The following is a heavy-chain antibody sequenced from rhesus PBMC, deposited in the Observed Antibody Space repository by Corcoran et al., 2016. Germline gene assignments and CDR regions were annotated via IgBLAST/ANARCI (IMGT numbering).Heavy chain of an antibody. V-gene: IGHV2-174*01. J-gene: IGHJ4*01. CDR3: ARGGFPYWGDYWVFDY. Sequence: QGTLKESGPALVKTTQPLTLTGTFSGFSLTTSGMGVGRSRQPQGKAREWLALIHWDDDKRYGTSLKSRLTISKDTSKNQLVLTMTNMDPVDTATYYCARGGFPYWGDYWVFDYWGQGVLVTVSS. CDR1: GFSLTTSGMG. D-gene: IGHD3-34*01. CDR2: IHWDDDK.